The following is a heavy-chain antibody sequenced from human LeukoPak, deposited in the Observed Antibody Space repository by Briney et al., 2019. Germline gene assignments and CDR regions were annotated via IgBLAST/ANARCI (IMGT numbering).Heavy chain of an antibody. CDR2: IYTSGTT. Sequence: SETLSLTCTVSGVSISRYYWSWIRQPAGKALEWIGGIYTSGTTNYNPSLKSRVTMSVDTSKNQFSLRLSSVTAADTAVYYCAREENYPPRGWGNWFDPWGQGTLVTVSS. CDR3: AREENYPPRGWGNWFDP. CDR1: GVSISRYY. J-gene: IGHJ5*02. V-gene: IGHV4-4*07. D-gene: IGHD5-24*01.